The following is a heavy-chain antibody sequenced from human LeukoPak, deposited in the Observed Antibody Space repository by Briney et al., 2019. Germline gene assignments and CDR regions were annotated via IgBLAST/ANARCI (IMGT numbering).Heavy chain of an antibody. V-gene: IGHV4-61*08. Sequence: SQTLSLTCTVSGGSISSGGYYWSWIRQPPGKGLEWIGYIYYSGSTNYNPSLKSRLTISVDTSKNQFSLKLSSVTAADTAVYYCARHDYYYYGMDVWGQGTTVTVS. J-gene: IGHJ6*02. CDR2: IYYSGST. CDR1: GGSISSGGYY. CDR3: ARHDYYYYGMDV.